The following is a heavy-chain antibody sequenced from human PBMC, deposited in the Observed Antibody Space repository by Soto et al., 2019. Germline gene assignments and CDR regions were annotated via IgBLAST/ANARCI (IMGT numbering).Heavy chain of an antibody. V-gene: IGHV4-30-4*01. D-gene: IGHD3-3*01. CDR2: IYYSGST. J-gene: IGHJ4*02. CDR3: ARGRFLEWLFDY. CDR1: GGSISSGDYY. Sequence: SETLSLTCTVSGGSISSGDYYWSWIRQPPGKGLEWIGYIYYSGSTYYNPSLKSRVTISVDTSKNQFSLKLSSVTAADTAVYYCARGRFLEWLFDYWGQGTLVTVSS.